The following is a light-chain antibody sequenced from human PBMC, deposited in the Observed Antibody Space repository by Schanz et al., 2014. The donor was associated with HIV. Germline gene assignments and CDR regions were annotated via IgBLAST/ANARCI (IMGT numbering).Light chain of an antibody. V-gene: IGLV1-47*01. CDR3: QSYDSSLSVVV. J-gene: IGLJ2*01. CDR2: RND. Sequence: QSVLTQPPSVSGTPGQRVTISCSGSSSNIGSNYVYWYQQLPGTAPKLLIYRNDQRPSGVPDRFSGSKSGTSASLAITGLQAEDEADYYCQSYDSSLSVVVFGGGTKVTVL. CDR1: SSNIGSNY.